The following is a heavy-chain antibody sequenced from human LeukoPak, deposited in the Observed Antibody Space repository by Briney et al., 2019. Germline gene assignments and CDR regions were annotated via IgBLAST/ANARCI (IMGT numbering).Heavy chain of an antibody. V-gene: IGHV3-48*03. J-gene: IGHJ4*02. Sequence: GGSLRLSCAASGFTFSSYEMNWVRQAPGKGLEWVSYISSSGSTIYYADSVKGRFTISRDNAKNSLYLQMNSLRAEDTAVYYCARDPSYSSSGNDYWGQGTLVTVSS. D-gene: IGHD6-13*01. CDR3: ARDPSYSSSGNDY. CDR1: GFTFSSYE. CDR2: ISSSGSTI.